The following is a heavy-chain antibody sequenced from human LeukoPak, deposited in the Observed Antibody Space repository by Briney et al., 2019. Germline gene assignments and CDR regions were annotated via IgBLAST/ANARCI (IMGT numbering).Heavy chain of an antibody. CDR2: IYYSGST. V-gene: IGHV4-30-4*08. D-gene: IGHD2-2*02. CDR3: ARVEYQLLYSFYFDY. Sequence: SQTLSLTCTVSGGSISSGDYYWSWIRQPPGKGLEWIGYIYYSGSTYYNPSPKSRVTISVDTSKNQFSLKLSSVTAADTAVYYCARVEYQLLYSFYFDYWGQGTLVTVSS. J-gene: IGHJ4*02. CDR1: GGSISSGDYY.